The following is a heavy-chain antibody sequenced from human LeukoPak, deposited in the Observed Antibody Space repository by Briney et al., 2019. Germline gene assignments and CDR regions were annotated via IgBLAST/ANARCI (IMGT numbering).Heavy chain of an antibody. CDR2: IYYSGST. J-gene: IGHJ4*02. CDR3: ARLYSSS. V-gene: IGHV4-59*01. Sequence: SETLSLTCTVSGGSISSYYWSWIRQPPGKGLEWIGYIYYSGSTNYNPSLKSRVTISVDTSKNQFPLKLSSVTAADTAVYYCARLYSSSWGQGTLVTVSS. CDR1: GGSISSYY. D-gene: IGHD6-13*01.